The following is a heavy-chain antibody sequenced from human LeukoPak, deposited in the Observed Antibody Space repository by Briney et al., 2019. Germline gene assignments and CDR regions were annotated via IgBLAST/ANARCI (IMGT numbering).Heavy chain of an antibody. J-gene: IGHJ5*02. D-gene: IGHD4-17*01. Sequence: GGSLRLSCAASGFTFSNAWMSWVRQAPGKGLEWVSSISSSSSYIYYADSVKGRFTISRDNAKNSLYLQMNSLRAEDTAVYYCASLVDYGDGGWFDPWGQGTLVTVSS. CDR1: GFTFSNAW. CDR2: ISSSSSYI. V-gene: IGHV3-21*01. CDR3: ASLVDYGDGGWFDP.